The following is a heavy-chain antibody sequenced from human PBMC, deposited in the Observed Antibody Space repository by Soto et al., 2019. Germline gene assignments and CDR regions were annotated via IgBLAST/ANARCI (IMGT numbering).Heavy chain of an antibody. CDR3: ASSLGTWRVYPGSLDV. J-gene: IGHJ6*02. V-gene: IGHV3-48*01. CDR2: IGSSGNPR. Sequence: EVQLVESGGGLVQPGGSLRLSCAASGFSFSPYAMDWVRQAPGKGLEWVSYIGSSGNPRYYADSVRGRFTISRDDAKKTLYLELNSLSAEDTAVYYCASSLGTWRVYPGSLDVWGQGTTVTVSS. CDR1: GFSFSPYA. D-gene: IGHD6-19*01.